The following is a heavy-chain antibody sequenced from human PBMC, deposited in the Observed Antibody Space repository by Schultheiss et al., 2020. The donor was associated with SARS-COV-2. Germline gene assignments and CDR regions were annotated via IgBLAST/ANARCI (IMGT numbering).Heavy chain of an antibody. J-gene: IGHJ6*02. CDR1: GYTFTSYG. CDR3: ARVPMIGCSGGSCPSPYYYYYGMDV. V-gene: IGHV1-18*01. CDR2: ISAYNGNT. D-gene: IGHD2-15*01. Sequence: ASVKVSCKASGYTFTSYGISWVRQAPGQGLEWMGWISAYNGNTNYAQKLQGRVTMTTDTSTSTAYMELRSLRSDDTAVYYCARVPMIGCSGGSCPSPYYYYYGMDVWGQGTTVTVSS.